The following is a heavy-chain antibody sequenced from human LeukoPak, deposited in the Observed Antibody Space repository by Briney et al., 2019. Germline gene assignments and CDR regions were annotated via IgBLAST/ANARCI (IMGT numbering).Heavy chain of an antibody. D-gene: IGHD3-22*01. CDR1: GGSISSYY. V-gene: IGHV4-4*07. J-gene: IGHJ4*02. CDR2: IYTSGST. CDR3: ARETDYYYDSSGYYLRRPQIDY. Sequence: SETLSLTCTVSGGSISSYYWSWIRQPAGKGLEWIGRIYTSGSTNYNPSLKSRVTMSVDTSKNQFSLKLSSVTAADTAVYYCARETDYYYDSSGYYLRRPQIDYWGQGTLVTVSS.